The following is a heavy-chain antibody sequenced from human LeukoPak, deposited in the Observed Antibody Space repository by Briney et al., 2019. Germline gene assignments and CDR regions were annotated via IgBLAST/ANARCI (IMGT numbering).Heavy chain of an antibody. D-gene: IGHD4-17*01. CDR2: IYSGGAT. V-gene: IGHV3-66*01. CDR1: GITVSTNY. CDR3: ARDQGTMVTSYAFDI. J-gene: IGHJ3*02. Sequence: PGGSLRLSCAASGITVSTNYMSWVRQAPGKGLEWVSIIYSGGATYYADSVKGRFTISRDNAKNSLYLQMNSLRAEDTAVYSCARDQGTMVTSYAFDIWGQGTMVTVSS.